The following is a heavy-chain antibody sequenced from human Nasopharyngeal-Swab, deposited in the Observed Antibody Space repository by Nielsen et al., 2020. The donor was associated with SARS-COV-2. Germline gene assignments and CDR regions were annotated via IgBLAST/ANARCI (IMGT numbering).Heavy chain of an antibody. CDR3: TRPYSSGWYEY. V-gene: IGHV3-73*01. CDR2: IRSKANSYAT. Sequence: GESLKISCAASGFTFSGSAMHWVRQASGKGLEWVGRIRSKANSYATAYAASAKGRFTISRDDSKNTAYLQMNSLKTEDTAVYYCTRPYSSGWYEYWGQGTLVTVSS. D-gene: IGHD6-19*01. CDR1: GFTFSGSA. J-gene: IGHJ4*02.